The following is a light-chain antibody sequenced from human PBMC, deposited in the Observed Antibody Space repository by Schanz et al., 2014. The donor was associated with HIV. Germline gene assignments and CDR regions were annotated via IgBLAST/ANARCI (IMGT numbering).Light chain of an antibody. CDR3: QQYNVYSLT. CDR1: QGISSY. CDR2: AAS. J-gene: IGKJ4*01. Sequence: IQLTQSPSSLSAFVGDRVTITCRASQGISSYLAWYQQKPGKAPKLLIYAASTLQSGVPSRFSGSGSGTGFTLTISSLQPDDFATYYCQQYNVYSLTFGGGTKVEIK. V-gene: IGKV1-9*01.